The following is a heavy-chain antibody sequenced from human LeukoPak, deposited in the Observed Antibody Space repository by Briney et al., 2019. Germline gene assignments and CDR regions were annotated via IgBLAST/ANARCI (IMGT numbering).Heavy chain of an antibody. Sequence: PSETLSLTCTVSGGSISSGGYYWSWIRQHPGKGLEWIGYIYYSGSTYYNPSLKSRVTISVDTSKNQFSLKLSSVTAADTAVYYCARALRRWLQPADAFDIWGQGTMVTVSS. V-gene: IGHV4-31*03. D-gene: IGHD5-12*01. CDR3: ARALRRWLQPADAFDI. CDR1: GGSISSGGYY. CDR2: IYYSGST. J-gene: IGHJ3*02.